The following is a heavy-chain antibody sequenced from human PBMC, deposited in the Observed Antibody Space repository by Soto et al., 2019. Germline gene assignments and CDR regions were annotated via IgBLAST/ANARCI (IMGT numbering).Heavy chain of an antibody. CDR3: ARLPGALVAVLYIYPLDGREAMSDVDV. CDR2: ISFDCSNK. CDR1: GFTFNYYP. Sequence: QMQLVESGGGVVQPGESLRLSCAASGFTFNYYPMHWVRQTPGKGLEWVAVISFDCSNKYYADSVKGRFTISRDNSKNMLYLQMNRLRDEDAAVYYCARLPGALVAVLYIYPLDGREAMSDVDVWGQGTTVSVSS. V-gene: IGHV3-30-3*01. D-gene: IGHD6-19*01. J-gene: IGHJ6*02.